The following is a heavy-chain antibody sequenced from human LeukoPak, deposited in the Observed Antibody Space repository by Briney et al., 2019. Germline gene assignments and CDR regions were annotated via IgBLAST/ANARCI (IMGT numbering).Heavy chain of an antibody. CDR3: ARGEYDFWSGYYGY. J-gene: IGHJ4*02. D-gene: IGHD3-3*01. CDR1: GGSINISDYY. CDR2: MHYSGNT. Sequence: PSETLSLTCTVSGGSINISDYYWGWIRQPPGKGLEWIGCMHYSGNTYYNPSLRSRVTISVDTSKNQFSLKLSSVTAADTAVYYCARGEYDFWSGYYGYWGQGTLVTVSS. V-gene: IGHV4-39*07.